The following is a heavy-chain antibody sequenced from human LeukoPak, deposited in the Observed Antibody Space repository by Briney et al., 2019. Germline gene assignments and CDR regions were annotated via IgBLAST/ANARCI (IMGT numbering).Heavy chain of an antibody. CDR2: ISISSSTI. Sequence: GGSLRLSCAASGFTFGSYSMNWVRQAPGKGLEWVSYISISSSTIYYADSVKGRFTISRDNAKNSLYLQMNSLRAEDTAAYYCARGNIGYCSSTSCYEGDYWGQGTLVTVSS. J-gene: IGHJ4*02. CDR3: ARGNIGYCSSTSCYEGDY. CDR1: GFTFGSYS. D-gene: IGHD2-2*01. V-gene: IGHV3-48*01.